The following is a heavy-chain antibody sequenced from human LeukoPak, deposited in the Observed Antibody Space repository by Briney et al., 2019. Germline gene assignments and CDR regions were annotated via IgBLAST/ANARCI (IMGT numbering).Heavy chain of an antibody. D-gene: IGHD6-13*01. J-gene: IGHJ4*02. CDR1: GGSISSYY. V-gene: IGHV4-59*08. CDR2: IYYSGST. Sequence: SETLSLTCTVSGGSISSYYWSWIRQPPGKGLEWIGYIYYSGSTNYNPSLKSRVTISVDTSKNQFSLKLSSVTAADTAVYYCARHRYSSSWYGNYFDYWGQGTLVTVSS. CDR3: ARHRYSSSWYGNYFDY.